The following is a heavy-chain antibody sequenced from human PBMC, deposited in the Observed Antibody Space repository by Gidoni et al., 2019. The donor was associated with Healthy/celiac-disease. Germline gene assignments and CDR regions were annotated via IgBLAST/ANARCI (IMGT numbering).Heavy chain of an antibody. CDR2: INAGNGNT. V-gene: IGHV1-3*01. CDR1: GYTFTSYA. Sequence: QVQLVQSGAEVKKPGASVKVSCKASGYTFTSYAMHWVRQAPGQRLEWMGWINAGNGNTKYSQKFQGRVTITRDTSASTAYMELSSLRSEDTAVYYCARGRSTIFGVAAFDYWGQGTLVTVSS. CDR3: ARGRSTIFGVAAFDY. D-gene: IGHD3-3*01. J-gene: IGHJ4*02.